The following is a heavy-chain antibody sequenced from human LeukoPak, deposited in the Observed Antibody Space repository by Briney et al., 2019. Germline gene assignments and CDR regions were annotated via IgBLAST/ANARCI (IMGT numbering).Heavy chain of an antibody. J-gene: IGHJ5*02. Sequence: DSVKGRFTISRDNAKNSLYLQMNSLRAEDTAVYYCARDLYDQSGGFRFDPWGQGTLVTVSS. CDR3: ARDLYDQSGGFRFDP. D-gene: IGHD2-8*01. V-gene: IGHV3-7*01.